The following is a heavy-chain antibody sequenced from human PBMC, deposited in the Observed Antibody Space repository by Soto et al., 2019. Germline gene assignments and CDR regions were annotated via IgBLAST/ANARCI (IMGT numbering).Heavy chain of an antibody. V-gene: IGHV3-23*01. J-gene: IGHJ4*02. Sequence: GGSLRLSCAASGFTFSSYAMSWVRQAPGKGLEWVSAISGSGGSTYYADSVKGRFTISRDNSKNTLYLQMNSLRAEDTAVYYCAKVGTYCGGDCYPDYFDYWGQGTLVTVSS. CDR2: ISGSGGST. CDR1: GFTFSSYA. D-gene: IGHD2-21*02. CDR3: AKVGTYCGGDCYPDYFDY.